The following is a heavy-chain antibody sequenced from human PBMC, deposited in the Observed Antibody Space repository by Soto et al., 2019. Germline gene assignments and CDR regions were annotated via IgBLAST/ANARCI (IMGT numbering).Heavy chain of an antibody. D-gene: IGHD2-15*01. J-gene: IGHJ1*01. CDR3: ARENCSGGVCYGKVQY. CDR2: IYSGGDT. Sequence: EVQLVETGGALIQPGGSLRLSCVASGFTVSSNYMSWVRQAPGKGLEWVSVIYSGGDTYYADSVKGRFTISRDNPKNTLFLQMNTLRAEDTAVYYCARENCSGGVCYGKVQYWGQGTLVTVSS. CDR1: GFTVSSNY. V-gene: IGHV3-53*02.